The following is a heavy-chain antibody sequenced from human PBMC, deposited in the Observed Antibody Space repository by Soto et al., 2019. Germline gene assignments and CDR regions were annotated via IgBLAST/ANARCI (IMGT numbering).Heavy chain of an antibody. V-gene: IGHV3-33*01. CDR1: GFTFSSYG. Sequence: QVQLVESGGGVFQPGRSLRLSCAASGFTFSSYGMHWVRQAPGKGLEWVAVIWYDGSNKYYADSVKGRFTISRDNSKNTLYLQMNSLRAEDTAVYYCARVPYSSGLLAPFDYWGQGTLVTVSS. CDR3: ARVPYSSGLLAPFDY. CDR2: IWYDGSNK. J-gene: IGHJ4*02. D-gene: IGHD6-19*01.